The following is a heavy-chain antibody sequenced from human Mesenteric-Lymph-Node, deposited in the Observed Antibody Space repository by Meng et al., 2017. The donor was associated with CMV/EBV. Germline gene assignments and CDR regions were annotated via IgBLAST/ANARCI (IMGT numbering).Heavy chain of an antibody. CDR2: ISSSSSYI. CDR3: ASPKGRWYCSSTSCGMDV. J-gene: IGHJ6*02. CDR1: FTFCSYS. D-gene: IGHD2-2*01. Sequence: FTFCSYSMHWVRQAPGKGLEWVSSISSSSSYIYYADSVKGRFTISRDNAKNSLYLQMNSLRAEDTAVYYCASPKGRWYCSSTSCGMDVWGQGTTVTVSS. V-gene: IGHV3-21*01.